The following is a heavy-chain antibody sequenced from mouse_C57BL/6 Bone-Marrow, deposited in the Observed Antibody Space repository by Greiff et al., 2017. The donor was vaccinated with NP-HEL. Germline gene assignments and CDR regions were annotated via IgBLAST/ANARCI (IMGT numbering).Heavy chain of an antibody. CDR1: GYTFTDYE. D-gene: IGHD1-1*01. V-gene: IGHV1-15*01. J-gene: IGHJ2*01. CDR2: IDPETGGT. CDR3: TSLRGPFDY. Sequence: VKLQESGAELVRPGASVTLSCKASGYTFTDYEMHWVKQTPVHGLEWIGAIDPETGGTAYNQKFKGKAILTADKSSSTAYMELRSLTSEDSAVYYCTSLRGPFDYWGQGTTLTVSS.